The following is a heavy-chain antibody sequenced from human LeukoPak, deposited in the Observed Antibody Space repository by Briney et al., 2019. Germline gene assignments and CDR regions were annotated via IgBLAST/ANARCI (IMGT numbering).Heavy chain of an antibody. Sequence: ASVKVSCKASGYIFTGYYMHWVRQAPGQGLEWMGWINPNSGGTNYAQKFQGGVTMTRDTSISTAYMELSRLRSDDTAVYYCARDSNRLWFGAKKQYNWFDPRGQGTPVTVSS. V-gene: IGHV1-2*02. CDR3: ARDSNRLWFGAKKQYNWFDP. CDR1: GYIFTGYY. J-gene: IGHJ5*02. D-gene: IGHD3-10*01. CDR2: INPNSGGT.